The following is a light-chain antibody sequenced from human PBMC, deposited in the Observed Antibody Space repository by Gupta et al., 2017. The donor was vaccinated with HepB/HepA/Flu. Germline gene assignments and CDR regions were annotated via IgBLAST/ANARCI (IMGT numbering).Light chain of an antibody. Sequence: EYVLTQSPSTLSSSPGERATLSCRARQSVSSTYLAWYQQQPGQAPRLLIYGASSRATGIPDRSSGSGSGTDYTRIISRLEPDDDAVYYCHQNGNDLPLTFGDGTKVEIK. V-gene: IGKV3-20*01. CDR1: QSVSSTY. CDR3: HQNGNDLPLT. J-gene: IGKJ4*01. CDR2: GAS.